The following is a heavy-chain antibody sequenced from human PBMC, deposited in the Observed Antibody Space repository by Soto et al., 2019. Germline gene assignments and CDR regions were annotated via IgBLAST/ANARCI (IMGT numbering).Heavy chain of an antibody. D-gene: IGHD1-26*01. CDR1: GFTFSSYG. CDR3: VRSGSYTNPLDY. Sequence: PGGSLRLSCAASGFTFSSYGMHWVRQAPGKGLEWVAVISYDGSNKYYADSAKGRFTISRDNSKNTLYLQMNSLRAEDTAVYYCVRSGSYTNPLDYWGQGTLVTVSS. J-gene: IGHJ4*02. CDR2: ISYDGSNK. V-gene: IGHV3-30*03.